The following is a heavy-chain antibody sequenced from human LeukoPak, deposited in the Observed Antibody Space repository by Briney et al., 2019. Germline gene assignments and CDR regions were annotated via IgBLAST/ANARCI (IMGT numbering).Heavy chain of an antibody. CDR3: AREYSYGPSSFYYYYYMDV. CDR2: TYYRSKWYN. J-gene: IGHJ6*03. CDR1: GDSVSSNSAA. V-gene: IGHV6-1*01. D-gene: IGHD5-18*01. Sequence: SQTLSLTCAISGDSVSSNSAAWNWIRQSPSRGLEWLGWTYYRSKWYNDYAVSVKSRITINPDTSKNQFTLQLNSVTPEDTAVYYCAREYSYGPSSFYYYYYMDVWGKGTTVTVSS.